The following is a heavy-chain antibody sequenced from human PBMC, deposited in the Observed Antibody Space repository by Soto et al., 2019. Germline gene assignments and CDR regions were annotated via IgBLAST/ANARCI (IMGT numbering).Heavy chain of an antibody. J-gene: IGHJ5*02. Sequence: SETLSLTCTVSGASIGSGDYYWSWIRQHPGKGLEWIGYIYYSGGTYYNPSLKSRVTISVDTSKNQFSLELSFVTAADTAVYYCASIYDSSGYYYGNNWFDPWGQGTLVTVSS. CDR1: GASIGSGDYY. CDR3: ASIYDSSGYYYGNNWFDP. CDR2: IYYSGGT. V-gene: IGHV4-31*02. D-gene: IGHD3-22*01.